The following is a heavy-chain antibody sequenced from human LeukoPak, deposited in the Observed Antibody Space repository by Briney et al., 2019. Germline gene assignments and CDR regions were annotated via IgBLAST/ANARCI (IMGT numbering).Heavy chain of an antibody. CDR2: IYHSGGT. CDR1: LYSITSACY. Sequence: SETLSLTCTVSLYSITSACYWGWIRQPPGKGLEWIGSIYHSGGTYYNPSLKSRVTLSIDTSKNQFSLNLNSVTAADTAVYYCARVRGSGYFDYWGQGTLVTVSS. V-gene: IGHV4-38-2*02. J-gene: IGHJ4*02. CDR3: ARVRGSGYFDY. D-gene: IGHD3-16*01.